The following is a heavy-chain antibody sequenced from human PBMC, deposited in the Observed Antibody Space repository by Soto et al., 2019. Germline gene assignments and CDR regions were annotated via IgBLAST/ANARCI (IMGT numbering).Heavy chain of an antibody. D-gene: IGHD4-4*01. CDR3: ARAPYSNAHYYYYGMDV. Sequence: SETLSLTCTVSVGSVSSGSYYWSWIRQPPGKGLEWIGYIYYSGSTNYNPSLKSRVTISVDTSKNQFSLKLSSVTAADTAVYYCARAPYSNAHYYYYGMDVWGQGTTVTVSS. V-gene: IGHV4-61*01. J-gene: IGHJ6*02. CDR2: IYYSGST. CDR1: VGSVSSGSYY.